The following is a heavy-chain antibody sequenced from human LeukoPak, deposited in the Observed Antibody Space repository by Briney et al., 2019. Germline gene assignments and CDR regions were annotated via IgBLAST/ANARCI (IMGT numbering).Heavy chain of an antibody. CDR3: AKDKGSSGWWGYFDY. CDR1: GFTFDDYA. Sequence: GGSLRLSCAASGFTFDDYAMHWVRQAPGKGLELVSLISWDGGSTYYVDSVKGRFTIFRDNSKNSLYLQMNSLRAEDTALYYSAKDKGSSGWWGYFDYWGQGTLVTVSS. D-gene: IGHD6-13*01. J-gene: IGHJ4*02. V-gene: IGHV3-43D*04. CDR2: ISWDGGST.